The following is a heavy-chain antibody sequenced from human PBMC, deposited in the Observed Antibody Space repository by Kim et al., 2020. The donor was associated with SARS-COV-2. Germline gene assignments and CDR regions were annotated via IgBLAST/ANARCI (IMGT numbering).Heavy chain of an antibody. CDR3: ARGYRGITIFGVVTKGYYY. J-gene: IGHJ6*01. V-gene: IGHV4-34*01. CDR2: INHSGST. CDR1: GGSFSGYY. D-gene: IGHD3-3*01. Sequence: SETLSLTCAVYGGSFSGYYWSWTRQPPGKGLEWIGEINHSGSTNYNPSLKSRVTISVDTSKNQFSLKLSSVTAADTAVYYCARGYRGITIFGVVTKGYYY.